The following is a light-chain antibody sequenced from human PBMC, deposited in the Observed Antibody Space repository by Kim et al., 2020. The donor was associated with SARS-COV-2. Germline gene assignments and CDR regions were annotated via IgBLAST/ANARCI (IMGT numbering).Light chain of an antibody. Sequence: VSPGDRAPLSCRASQSVSSNLAWYQQKPGQAPRLLIYGASTRATGIPARFSGSGSGTEFTLTISSLQSEDFAVYYCQQYNNWPLYTFGQGTKLEI. CDR3: QQYNNWPLYT. CDR1: QSVSSN. V-gene: IGKV3-15*01. CDR2: GAS. J-gene: IGKJ2*01.